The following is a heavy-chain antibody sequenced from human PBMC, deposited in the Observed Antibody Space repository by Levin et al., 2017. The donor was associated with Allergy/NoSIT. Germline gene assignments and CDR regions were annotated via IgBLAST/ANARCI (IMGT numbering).Heavy chain of an antibody. D-gene: IGHD2-15*01. CDR1: GFTLSSYG. CDR3: ARDRIDHCIGDSCYSAFDV. J-gene: IGHJ3*01. Sequence: LSLTCAASGFTLSSYGIHWVRQTPGKGLEWLALISYDASHKFYADSVKGRFTISRDISKDTVNLQMDNLRSEDTAVYYCARDRIDHCIGDSCYSAFDVWGQGTLVTVSS. V-gene: IGHV3-30*03. CDR2: ISYDASHK.